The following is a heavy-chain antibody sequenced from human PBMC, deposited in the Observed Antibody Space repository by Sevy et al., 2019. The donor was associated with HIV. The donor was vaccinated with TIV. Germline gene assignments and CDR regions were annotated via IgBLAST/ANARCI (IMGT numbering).Heavy chain of an antibody. CDR3: ARARGGSYSSGWYGDAFDI. V-gene: IGHV3-33*01. J-gene: IGHJ3*02. CDR1: GFTFSSYG. Sequence: GGCLRLSCAASGFTFSSYGMHWVRQAPGKGLEWVAVIWYDGSNKYYADSVKGRFTISRDNSKNTLYLQMNSLRAEDTAVYYCARARGGSYSSGWYGDAFDIWGQGTMVTVSS. CDR2: IWYDGSNK. D-gene: IGHD6-19*01.